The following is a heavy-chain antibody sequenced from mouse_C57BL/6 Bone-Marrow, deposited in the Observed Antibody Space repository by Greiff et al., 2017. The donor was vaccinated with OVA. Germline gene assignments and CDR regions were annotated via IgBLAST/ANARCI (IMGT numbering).Heavy chain of an antibody. CDR2: ISNGGGST. CDR3: ARLDAMDY. V-gene: IGHV5-12*01. Sequence: EVQRVASGGGLVQPGGSLKLSCAASGFTFSDFYMYWIRQTPEKRLEWVACISNGGGSTYYPDTVKGRFTISRDNAKNTLYLQMSRLKSEDTAMYYCARLDAMDYWGQGTSVTVSS. CDR1: GFTFSDFY. J-gene: IGHJ4*01.